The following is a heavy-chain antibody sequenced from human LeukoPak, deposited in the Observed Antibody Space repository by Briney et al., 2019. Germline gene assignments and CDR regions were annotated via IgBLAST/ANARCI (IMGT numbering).Heavy chain of an antibody. Sequence: GGSLRLSCAASGFTFDDYAMHWVRQAPGKGLEWVAVISYDGSNKYYADSVKGRFTISRDNSKNTLYLQMNSLRAEDTAVYYCTREVTWGQGTLVTVSS. V-gene: IGHV3-30-3*01. CDR3: TREVT. J-gene: IGHJ4*02. D-gene: IGHD2-21*02. CDR2: ISYDGSNK. CDR1: GFTFDDYA.